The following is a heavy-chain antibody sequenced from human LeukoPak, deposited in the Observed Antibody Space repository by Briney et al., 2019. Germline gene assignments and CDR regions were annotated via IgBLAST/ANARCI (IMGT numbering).Heavy chain of an antibody. CDR3: ARATSPIRFGQFNIDY. V-gene: IGHV6-1*01. Sequence: SQTLSLTCALSGDSVSSNSAAWNWIRQSPSRGLEWLGRTYYRSKWYNDYAVSVKSRISINPDTSKNQFSLQLYSVTPEDTAVYYCARATSPIRFGQFNIDYWGQGTLVTVSS. D-gene: IGHD3-10*01. CDR1: GDSVSSNSAA. J-gene: IGHJ4*02. CDR2: TYYRSKWYN.